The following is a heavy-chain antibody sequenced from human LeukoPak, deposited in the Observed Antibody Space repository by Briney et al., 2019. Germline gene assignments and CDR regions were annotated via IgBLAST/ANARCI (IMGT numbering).Heavy chain of an antibody. Sequence: SETLSLTCTVSGGSVSSSSYYWSWIRQPPGKGLEWIGYIYYSGSTNYNPSLKSRVTISVDTSKNQFSLKLSSVTAADTAVYYCARSRGRRSSSWYDYWGQGTLVTVSS. D-gene: IGHD6-13*01. CDR3: ARSRGRRSSSWYDY. J-gene: IGHJ4*02. V-gene: IGHV4-61*01. CDR2: IYYSGST. CDR1: GGSVSSSSYY.